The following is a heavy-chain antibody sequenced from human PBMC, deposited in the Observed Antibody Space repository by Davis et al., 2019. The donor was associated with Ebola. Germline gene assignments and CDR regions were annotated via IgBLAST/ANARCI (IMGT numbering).Heavy chain of an antibody. CDR2: INHSGST. D-gene: IGHD3-10*01. V-gene: IGHV4-34*01. J-gene: IGHJ4*02. Sequence: SETLSLTCAVYGGSFSGYYWSWIRQPPGKGLEWIGEINHSGSTNYNPSLKSRVTISVDTSKNQFSLKLSSVTAADTAVYFCARGRTGSYRPRLDYWGQGTLVTVSS. CDR1: GGSFSGYY. CDR3: ARGRTGSYRPRLDY.